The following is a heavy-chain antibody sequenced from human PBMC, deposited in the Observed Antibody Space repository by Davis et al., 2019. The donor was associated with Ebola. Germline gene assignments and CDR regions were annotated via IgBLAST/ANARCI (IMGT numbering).Heavy chain of an antibody. D-gene: IGHD3/OR15-3a*01. CDR2: ISSSGTYI. CDR3: ARDPVPHYNFWRDFKGAGWFDP. CDR1: GFTFTTYS. J-gene: IGHJ5*02. V-gene: IGHV3-21*04. Sequence: PGGSLRLSCAASGFTFTTYSMNWVRQAPGKGLEWVSSISSSGTYIYYADSVKGRFTISRDNAKNSLYLQMNSLGAEDSAVYYCARDPVPHYNFWRDFKGAGWFDPWGQGTLVTVSS.